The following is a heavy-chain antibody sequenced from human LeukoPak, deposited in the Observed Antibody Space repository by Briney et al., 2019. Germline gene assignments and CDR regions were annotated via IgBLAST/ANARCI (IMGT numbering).Heavy chain of an antibody. CDR3: ARDRVRDDYVWGSYRYDAFDI. Sequence: ASVKVSCKASGYTFTDYYMHWVRQAPGQGLEWMGWINPNSGGTNYAQKFQGRVTMTRDTSISTAYMELSRLRSDDTAVYYCARDRVRDDYVWGSYRYDAFDIWGQGTMVTVSS. CDR1: GYTFTDYY. D-gene: IGHD3-16*02. V-gene: IGHV1-2*02. J-gene: IGHJ3*02. CDR2: INPNSGGT.